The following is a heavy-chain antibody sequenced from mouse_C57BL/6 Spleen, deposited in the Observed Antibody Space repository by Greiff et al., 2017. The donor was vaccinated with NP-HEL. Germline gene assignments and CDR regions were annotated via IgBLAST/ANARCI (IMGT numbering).Heavy chain of an antibody. D-gene: IGHD3-3*01. J-gene: IGHJ3*01. CDR2: INPNNGGT. CDR3: ARGTGTGFAY. Sequence: EVKLEESGPELVKPGASVKMSCKASGYTFTDYNMHWVKQSHGKSLEWIGYINPNNGGTSYNQKFKGKATLTVNKSSSTAYMELRSLTSEDSAVYYCARGTGTGFAYWGQGTLVTVSA. V-gene: IGHV1-22*01. CDR1: GYTFTDYN.